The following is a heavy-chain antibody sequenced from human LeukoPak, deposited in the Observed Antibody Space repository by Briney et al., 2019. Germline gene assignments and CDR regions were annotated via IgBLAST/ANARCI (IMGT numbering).Heavy chain of an antibody. CDR2: ISGSGGGT. D-gene: IGHD3-22*01. Sequence: GGSLRLSCAGSGITLSNYAMSWVRQAPGKGLEWVAGISGSGGGTNYADSVKGRFTISRDNPKNTLYLQMNNVRADDTAVYFCAKRGVVIRVILVGFHKEAYYFDSWGQGALVTVSS. V-gene: IGHV3-23*01. CDR1: GITLSNYA. J-gene: IGHJ4*02. CDR3: AKRGVVIRVILVGFHKEAYYFDS.